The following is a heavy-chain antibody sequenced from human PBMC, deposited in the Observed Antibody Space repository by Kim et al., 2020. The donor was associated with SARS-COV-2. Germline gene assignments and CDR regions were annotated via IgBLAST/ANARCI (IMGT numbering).Heavy chain of an antibody. CDR3: ARLRHCSGGSCYFVVDH. CDR1: GYSFTSYW. V-gene: IGHV5-10-1*01. CDR2: IDPCDSYT. Sequence: GESLKISCKGSGYSFTSYWITWVRQKPGKGLEWMGRIDPCDSYTNYSPSFQGHVTSSADKSISTAYLQWSSLKASDTAMYYCARLRHCSGGSCYFVVDHWGQGTLVTVSS. D-gene: IGHD2-15*01. J-gene: IGHJ4*02.